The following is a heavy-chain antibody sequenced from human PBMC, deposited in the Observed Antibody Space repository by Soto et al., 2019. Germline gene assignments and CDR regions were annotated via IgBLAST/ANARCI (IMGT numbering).Heavy chain of an antibody. J-gene: IGHJ6*02. CDR3: ARDSRSSSWNENSEGMDV. Sequence: SETRSLTCAVSGGSLSSSNWWSWVRQPPGKGLEWSGSIYHGGSTYYNPSLTTRVTISVDTSKSQFYLKLRSVTAADTAVYYCARDSRSSSWNENSEGMDVCGQGTRVTVSS. CDR2: IYHGGST. D-gene: IGHD6-13*01. V-gene: IGHV4-4*02. CDR1: GGSLSSSNW.